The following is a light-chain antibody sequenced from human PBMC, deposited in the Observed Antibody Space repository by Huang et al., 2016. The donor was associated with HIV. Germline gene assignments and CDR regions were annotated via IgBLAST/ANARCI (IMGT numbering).Light chain of an antibody. CDR3: QQYNNWPIT. CDR2: GAS. V-gene: IGKV3-15*01. J-gene: IGKJ3*01. CDR1: QSGSNN. Sequence: EIVMTQSPATLSVSPGERVTLSCRASQSGSNNLAWYQQKPGQAPRLLVYGASTRATGIPARFSGSGSGTDFTLTISSLQSEHFAVYYCQQYNNWPITFGPGTKVDTK.